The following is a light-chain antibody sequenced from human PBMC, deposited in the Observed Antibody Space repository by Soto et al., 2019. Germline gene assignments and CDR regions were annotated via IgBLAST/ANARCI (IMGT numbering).Light chain of an antibody. Sequence: DIEMTQSPSTLSSSPGDRVTITCRASQSISSWLAWYQQKPGKAPKLLIYKASSLESGVPSRFSGSGSGTDFTLTISSLQPDDFATYYCQQYNSYPITFGQGTRLEIK. V-gene: IGKV1-5*03. CDR2: KAS. CDR3: QQYNSYPIT. J-gene: IGKJ5*01. CDR1: QSISSW.